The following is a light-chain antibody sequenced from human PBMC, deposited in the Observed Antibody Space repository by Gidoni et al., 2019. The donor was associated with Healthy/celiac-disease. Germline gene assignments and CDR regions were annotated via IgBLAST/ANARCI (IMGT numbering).Light chain of an antibody. CDR1: QSISSW. CDR2: DAS. V-gene: IGKV1-5*01. CDR3: QQYNSYMYT. Sequence: DIQMTQSPSTLSASVGDRVTITCRASQSISSWLTWYQHKPGKAPKLLIYDASSLESGVPSRFSGSGSGTEFTLTISSLQPDDFATYYCQQYNSYMYTFGQGTKLEIK. J-gene: IGKJ2*01.